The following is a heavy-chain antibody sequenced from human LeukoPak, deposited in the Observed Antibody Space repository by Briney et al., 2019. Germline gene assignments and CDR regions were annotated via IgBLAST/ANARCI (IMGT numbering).Heavy chain of an antibody. CDR1: GFTFDDYG. CDR3: ARGFQNGPFDC. D-gene: IGHD2-8*01. CDR2: INRNGGST. Sequence: GGSLRLSCEASGFTFDDYGMSWVRQPPGKGLEWVSGINRNGGSTDYADSVKGRFTISRDNAKNSHLLQMNSLRVEDTALYYCARGFQNGPFDCWGQGTLVTVSS. V-gene: IGHV3-20*04. J-gene: IGHJ4*02.